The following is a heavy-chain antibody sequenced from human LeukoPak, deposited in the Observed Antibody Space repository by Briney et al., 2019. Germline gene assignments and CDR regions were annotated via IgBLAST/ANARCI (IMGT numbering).Heavy chain of an antibody. J-gene: IGHJ4*02. CDR3: ARAMITFGGDYYFDY. CDR1: GGSISSYY. Sequence: SETLSLTCTVSGGSISSYYWSWIRQPPGKGLEWIGYIYYSGSTNYNPSLKSRVTISVDTSKNQFSLKLSSVTAADTAVYYCARAMITFGGDYYFDYWGQGTLVTVSS. D-gene: IGHD3-16*01. CDR2: IYYSGST. V-gene: IGHV4-59*01.